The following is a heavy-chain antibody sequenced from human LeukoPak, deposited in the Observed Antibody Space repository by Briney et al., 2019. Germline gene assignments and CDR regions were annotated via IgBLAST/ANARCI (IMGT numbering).Heavy chain of an antibody. J-gene: IGHJ4*02. D-gene: IGHD3-22*01. CDR1: GFTFSSYG. CDR2: ISYDGSNK. V-gene: IGHV3-30*03. Sequence: GGSLRLSCAASGFTFSSYGMHWVRQAPGKGLEWVAVISYDGSNKYYADSVKGRFTISRDNSKNTLYLQMNSLRAEDTAVYYCARNYYDSSGLLMTIDYWGQGTLVTVSS. CDR3: ARNYYDSSGLLMTIDY.